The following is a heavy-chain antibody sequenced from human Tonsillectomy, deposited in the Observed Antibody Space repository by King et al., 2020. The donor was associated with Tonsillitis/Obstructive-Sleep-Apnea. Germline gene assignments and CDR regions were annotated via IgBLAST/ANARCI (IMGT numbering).Heavy chain of an antibody. J-gene: IGHJ6*01. V-gene: IGHV3-30*04. Sequence: VQLVESGGGVVQPGRSLRLSCAASGFTFSIYAMHWVRQAPGKGLERVAVISYDESNKYYTDSVKGRFTISRDSSKNTLYLQMNRLRAEDTAVYYCARVPNTTGNYQLYYGMDVWGPGTTVTVSS. D-gene: IGHD4-17*01. CDR2: ISYDESNK. CDR1: GFTFSIYA. CDR3: ARVPNTTGNYQLYYGMDV.